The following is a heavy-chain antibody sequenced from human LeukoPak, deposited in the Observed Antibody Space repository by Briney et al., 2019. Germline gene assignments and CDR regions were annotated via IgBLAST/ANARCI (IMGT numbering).Heavy chain of an antibody. D-gene: IGHD3-22*01. CDR3: AKDSSGYYYDGMDV. Sequence: HPGRSLRLSCAASGFTFDDYAMHWVRQAPGKGLEWVSGISWNSGSIGYADSVKGRFTIPRDNAKNSLYLQMNSLRAEDTALYYCAKDSSGYYYDGMDVWGQGTTVTVSS. CDR1: GFTFDDYA. CDR2: ISWNSGSI. V-gene: IGHV3-9*01. J-gene: IGHJ6*02.